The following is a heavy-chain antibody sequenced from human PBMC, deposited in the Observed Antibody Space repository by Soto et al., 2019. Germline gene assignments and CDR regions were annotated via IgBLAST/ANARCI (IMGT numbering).Heavy chain of an antibody. J-gene: IGHJ6*02. D-gene: IGHD6-6*01. Sequence: ASVKVSCKASGYTFTSYDINWVRQATGQGLEWMGWMNPNSGNTGYAQKFQGRVTMTRNTSISTAYMELSSLRSEDTAVYYCASLTEYSSPRGYYYGMDVWGQGTTVTVSS. CDR3: ASLTEYSSPRGYYYGMDV. CDR1: GYTFTSYD. V-gene: IGHV1-8*01. CDR2: MNPNSGNT.